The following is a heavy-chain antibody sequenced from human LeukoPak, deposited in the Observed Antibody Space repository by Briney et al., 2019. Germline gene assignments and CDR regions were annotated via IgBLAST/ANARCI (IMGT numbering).Heavy chain of an antibody. CDR3: AKDMSPHGDYPALDY. Sequence: GGTLRLSCAASGFTFSSYDMHWVRQATGKGLEWVSAIGTAGDTYYPGSVKGRFTISRENAKNSLYLQMNSLRAEDTAVYYCAKDMSPHGDYPALDYWGQGTLVTVSS. J-gene: IGHJ4*02. CDR2: IGTAGDT. V-gene: IGHV3-13*01. CDR1: GFTFSSYD. D-gene: IGHD4-17*01.